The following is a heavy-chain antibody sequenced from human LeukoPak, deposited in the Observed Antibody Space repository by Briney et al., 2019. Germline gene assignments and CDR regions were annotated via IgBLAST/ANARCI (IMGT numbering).Heavy chain of an antibody. V-gene: IGHV5-51*01. CDR2: VNPTDSDT. Sequence: GESLKISCKGSGYSFTSYWIAWVRQMPGKGLEWMGIVNPTDSDTRYSPSFKGQVTISVDKSISTAYLQWSSLQASYTAMYYCATVPRIPAVGNTEYFQYWGQGTLVTVSS. J-gene: IGHJ1*01. CDR3: ATVPRIPAVGNTEYFQY. D-gene: IGHD6-13*01. CDR1: GYSFTSYW.